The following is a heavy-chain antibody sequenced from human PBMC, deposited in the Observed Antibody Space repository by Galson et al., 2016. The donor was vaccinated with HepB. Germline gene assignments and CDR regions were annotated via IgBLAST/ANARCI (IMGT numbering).Heavy chain of an antibody. Sequence: SETLSLTCSVSGASVSIYYWSWIRQPPGKGLEWIGYVYRRSTEYNPSLKSRVTISADMSKNLFSLKLRSVTAADTAVYYCARSLVVVAPPLHYHGIDVWGQGTLVTVSS. V-gene: IGHV4-59*08. J-gene: IGHJ4*02. CDR3: ARSLVVVAPPLHYHGIDV. D-gene: IGHD3-22*01. CDR1: GASVSIYY. CDR2: VYRRST.